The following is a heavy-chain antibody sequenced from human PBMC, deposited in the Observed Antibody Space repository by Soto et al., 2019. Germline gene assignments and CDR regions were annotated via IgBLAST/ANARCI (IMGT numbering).Heavy chain of an antibody. V-gene: IGHV4-39*01. J-gene: IGHJ4*02. CDR1: GGSISSSSYY. D-gene: IGHD2-15*01. Sequence: SETLSLTCTVSGGSISSSSYYWGWIRQPPGKGLEWIGSIYYSGSTYYNPSLKSRVTISVDTSKNQFSLKLSSVTAADTAVYYCARKRIAYFDYWGQGTLVTVSS. CDR3: ARKRIAYFDY. CDR2: IYYSGST.